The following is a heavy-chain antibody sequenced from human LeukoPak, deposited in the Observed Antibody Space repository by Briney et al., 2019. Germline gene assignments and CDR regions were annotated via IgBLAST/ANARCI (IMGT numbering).Heavy chain of an antibody. Sequence: SETLSLTCAVYGGSFSGYYWSWIRQPPGKGLEWIGEINHSGSTNYNPSLKSRVTITVDTSKNQFSLKLSSVTAADTAVYCCARARGYCSGGSCYQKYFQQGGEGTLVTVS. V-gene: IGHV4-34*01. D-gene: IGHD2-15*01. CDR3: ARARGYCSGGSCYQKYFQQ. J-gene: IGHJ1*01. CDR1: GGSFSGYY. CDR2: INHSGST.